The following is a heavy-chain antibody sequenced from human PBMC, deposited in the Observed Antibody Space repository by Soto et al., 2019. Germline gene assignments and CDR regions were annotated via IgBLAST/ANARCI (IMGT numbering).Heavy chain of an antibody. Sequence: EVQLLESGGGLVQPGGSLRPSCSTSGFTFSSYSIRWVRQAPGKGLEGVSAISGSGGSTYYADSVKGRFTISRDNSKNTLYLQMNSLRADDTAVYYCAKDSSKHIVVVTAMEYWGQGTLVTVSS. CDR3: AKDSSKHIVVVTAMEY. D-gene: IGHD2-21*02. J-gene: IGHJ4*02. CDR1: GFTFSSYS. V-gene: IGHV3-23*01. CDR2: ISGSGGST.